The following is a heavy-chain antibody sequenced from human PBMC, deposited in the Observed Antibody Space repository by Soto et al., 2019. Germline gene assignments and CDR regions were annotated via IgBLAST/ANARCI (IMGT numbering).Heavy chain of an antibody. D-gene: IGHD3-22*01. Sequence: EVQLVETGGGLIQPGGSLRLSCAASGFIASRNYMYWVRQAPGKGLEWVSVIDGGGYTYYADSVKGRFTISRDNSKNTLHLQMNSLRAEDSAVYYCARGGGSAYVTPPISNWFDPWGQGTLVTVSS. J-gene: IGHJ5*02. CDR3: ARGGGSAYVTPPISNWFDP. V-gene: IGHV3-53*02. CDR1: GFIASRNY. CDR2: IDGGGYT.